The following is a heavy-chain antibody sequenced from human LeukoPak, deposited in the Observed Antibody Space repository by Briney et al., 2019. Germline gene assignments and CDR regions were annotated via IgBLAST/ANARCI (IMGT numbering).Heavy chain of an antibody. J-gene: IGHJ4*02. Sequence: GGSLRLSCAASGFTLSSNYMSWVRQAPGKGLEWVSVIYSGGGTYYADSVKGRFTISRDNSKNTVYLQMDSLRAEDTAVYYCATETDDYWGQGTLVTVSS. CDR2: IYSGGGT. CDR3: ATETDDY. V-gene: IGHV3-66*01. CDR1: GFTLSSNY. D-gene: IGHD2-21*02.